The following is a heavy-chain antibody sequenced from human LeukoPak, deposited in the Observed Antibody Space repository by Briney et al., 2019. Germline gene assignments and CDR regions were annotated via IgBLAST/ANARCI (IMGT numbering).Heavy chain of an antibody. CDR3: ARLTPAAGRLYFVD. J-gene: IGHJ4*02. CDR1: GFTVNSNY. V-gene: IGHV3-53*01. CDR2: LYNTGNT. Sequence: GGSLRLSCAASGFTVNSNYLSWVRQAPGKGLEWVSTLYNTGNTYYANSVKGRFYISRDNSKNTLFLQMNSLRAEDTAVYYCARLTPAAGRLYFVDWGPGTLVTVSS. D-gene: IGHD6-13*01.